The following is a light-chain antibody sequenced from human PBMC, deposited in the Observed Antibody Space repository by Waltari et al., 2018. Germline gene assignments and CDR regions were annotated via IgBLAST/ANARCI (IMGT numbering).Light chain of an antibody. CDR3: CSYGGSLDPYLV. Sequence: QSALTQPASVSGSPGQSLTISCIGTSNDGGKYSLVSWYQQHPGKVPKLIIYEVTKRASGLPNRFPCSKSGSTASLTISVLQAEDDAYYYCCSYGGSLDPYLVFGGGTKLTVL. V-gene: IGLV2-23*02. CDR1: SNDGGKYSL. J-gene: IGLJ2*01. CDR2: EVT.